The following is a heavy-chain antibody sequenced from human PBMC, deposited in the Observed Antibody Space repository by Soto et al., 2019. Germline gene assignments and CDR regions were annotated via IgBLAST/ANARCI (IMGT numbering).Heavy chain of an antibody. CDR3: TTDLGASSSWYRNYYYYGMDV. V-gene: IGHV3-15*01. CDR1: GFTFSNAW. CDR2: IKSKTDGGTT. Sequence: LRLSCAASGFTFSNAWMSWVRQAPGKGLEWVGRIKSKTDGGTTDYAAPVKGRFTISRDDSKNTLYLQMNSLKTEDTAVYYCTTDLGASSSWYRNYYYYGMDVWGQGTTVTVSS. J-gene: IGHJ6*02. D-gene: IGHD6-13*01.